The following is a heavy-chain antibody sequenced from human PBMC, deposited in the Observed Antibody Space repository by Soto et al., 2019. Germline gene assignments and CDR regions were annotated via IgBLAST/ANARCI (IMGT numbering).Heavy chain of an antibody. Sequence: PGGSLRLSCAASGFTFSGFWMTWVRQAPGKGPEWVANIKQDGSEKYYVDSVKGRFTISRDNAKNSLYLQMTSLRAEDTAVYHWANSLSAIPGDPWGQETLVTVSP. D-gene: IGHD2-2*01. CDR2: IKQDGSEK. V-gene: IGHV3-7*03. CDR3: ANSLSAIPGDP. CDR1: GFTFSGFW. J-gene: IGHJ5*02.